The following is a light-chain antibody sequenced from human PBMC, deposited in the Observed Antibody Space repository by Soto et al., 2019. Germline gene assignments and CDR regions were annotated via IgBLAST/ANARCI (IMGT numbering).Light chain of an antibody. Sequence: QSALTQPASVSGSPGQSITISCTGSSSDIGDYKYVSWYKHHPGKAPKLMIYDVSNRPSGVSNRFSGSKSGNTASLTISGLQAEDEADYYCSSYTSTNFVIFCGGTKLTVL. CDR3: SSYTSTNFVI. J-gene: IGLJ2*01. CDR2: DVS. V-gene: IGLV2-14*03. CDR1: SSDIGDYKY.